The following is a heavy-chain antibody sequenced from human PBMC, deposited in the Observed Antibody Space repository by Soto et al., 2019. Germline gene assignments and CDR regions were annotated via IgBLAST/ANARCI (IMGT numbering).Heavy chain of an antibody. CDR3: ASTRGSSYDY. J-gene: IGHJ4*02. Sequence: EVQLVETGGGLIQPGGSLRLSCAASGFTVSGNYMSWVRQAPGKGLEWVSVIYNGGGTYSADSVKGRFTISSDNSKNTLYLQMNSLRAEDTAVYYCASTRGSSYDYWGQGTLVTVSS. CDR1: GFTVSGNY. CDR2: IYNGGGT. V-gene: IGHV3-53*02. D-gene: IGHD6-6*01.